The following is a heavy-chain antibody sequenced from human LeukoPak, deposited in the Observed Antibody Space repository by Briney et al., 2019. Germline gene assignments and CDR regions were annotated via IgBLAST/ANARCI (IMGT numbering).Heavy chain of an antibody. CDR3: ARVPRRDWYFDL. Sequence: SETLSLTCTVSGGSISSSSYYWGWIRQPPGKGLEWIGSIYYSGSTYYNPSLKSRVTISVDTSKNQFSLKLSSATAADTAVYYCARVPRRDWYFDLWAVAPWSLSPQ. CDR1: GGSISSSSYY. J-gene: IGHJ2*01. V-gene: IGHV4-39*07. CDR2: IYYSGST.